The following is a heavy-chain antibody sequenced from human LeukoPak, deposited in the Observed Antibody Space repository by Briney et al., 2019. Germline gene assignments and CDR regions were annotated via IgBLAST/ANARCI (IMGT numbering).Heavy chain of an antibody. CDR1: GGTFSSYA. Sequence: SVKVSCKAFGGTFSSYAISWVRQAPGQGLEWMGRFIPIFGIANYAQKFQGRVTITADKSTSTAYMELSSLRSEDTAVYYCAREDFEYSSSSGIFDYWGQGTLVTVSS. CDR2: FIPIFGIA. J-gene: IGHJ4*02. V-gene: IGHV1-69*04. D-gene: IGHD6-6*01. CDR3: AREDFEYSSSSGIFDY.